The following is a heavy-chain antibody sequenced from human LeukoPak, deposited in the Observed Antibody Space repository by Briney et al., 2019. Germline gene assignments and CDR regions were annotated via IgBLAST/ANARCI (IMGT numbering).Heavy chain of an antibody. V-gene: IGHV4-59*01. CDR2: VYYSAST. D-gene: IGHD4-17*01. CDR1: GGSISSYY. Sequence: KPSETLSLTCTVSGGSISSYYWSWMRQPPGKGLEWIGYVYYSASTNYNPSLKSRVTISVDTSKKQFSLRLSSVTAAETAVYYCARGIMTTVPTFDYWGQGTQVTVSS. CDR3: ARGIMTTVPTFDY. J-gene: IGHJ4*02.